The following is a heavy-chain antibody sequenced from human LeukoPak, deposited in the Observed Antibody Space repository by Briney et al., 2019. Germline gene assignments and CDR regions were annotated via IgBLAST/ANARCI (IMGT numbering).Heavy chain of an antibody. Sequence: SETLSLTCTVSGASISSYYWSWIRQPPGKGLEWIGYIYYSGSTNYNPSLKSRVTISVDTSKNQFSLKLSSVTAADTAVYYCARTKRPGIAVAGRHQIYYGMDVWGQGTTVTVSS. CDR2: IYYSGST. J-gene: IGHJ6*02. V-gene: IGHV4-59*08. D-gene: IGHD6-19*01. CDR3: ARTKRPGIAVAGRHQIYYGMDV. CDR1: GASISSYY.